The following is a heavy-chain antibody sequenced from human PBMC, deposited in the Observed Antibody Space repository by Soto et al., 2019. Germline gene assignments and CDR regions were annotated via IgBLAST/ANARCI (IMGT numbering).Heavy chain of an antibody. J-gene: IGHJ1*01. CDR3: AHLTPVGARAEYFQH. D-gene: IGHD1-26*01. V-gene: IGHV2-5*02. Sequence: SGPTLVNPTQTLTLTCTFSGFSLSTSGVGVGWIRQPPGKALEWLALIYWDDDKRYSPSLKSRLTITKDNSKNQVVLTMTNMDPVDTATYYCAHLTPVGARAEYFQHWGQGTLVTISS. CDR1: GFSLSTSGVG. CDR2: IYWDDDK.